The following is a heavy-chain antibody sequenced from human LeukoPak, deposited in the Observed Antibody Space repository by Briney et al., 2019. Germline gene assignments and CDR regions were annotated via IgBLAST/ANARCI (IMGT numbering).Heavy chain of an antibody. CDR3: AREVQYYDILTGLGY. V-gene: IGHV3-33*01. D-gene: IGHD3-9*01. CDR1: GFTFSSYG. Sequence: PGGSLRLSCAASGFTFSSYGMHWVRQAPGKGLEWVAVIWYDGSNKYYADSVKGRFTISRDNSKNTLYLQMNSLRAEDTAVYYCAREVQYYDILTGLGYWGQGTLVTVSS. CDR2: IWYDGSNK. J-gene: IGHJ4*02.